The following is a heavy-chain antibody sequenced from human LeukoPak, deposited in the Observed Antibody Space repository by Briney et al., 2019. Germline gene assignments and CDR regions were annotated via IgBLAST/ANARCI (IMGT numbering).Heavy chain of an antibody. J-gene: IGHJ4*02. CDR3: TTVYYYDSSGYYYGDY. Sequence: GGSLRLSCAASGFTFSSYAMSWVRQAPGKGLEWLGRIKSKTDDGTTDYAAPVKGRFTTSRDDSKNTLYLQMNSLKTEDTAVYYCTTVYYYDSSGYYYGDYWGQGTLVTVSS. CDR1: GFTFSSYA. D-gene: IGHD3-22*01. V-gene: IGHV3-15*01. CDR2: IKSKTDDGTT.